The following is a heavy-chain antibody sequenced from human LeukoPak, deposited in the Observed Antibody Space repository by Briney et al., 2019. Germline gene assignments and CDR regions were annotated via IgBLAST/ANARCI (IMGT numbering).Heavy chain of an antibody. D-gene: IGHD3-10*01. V-gene: IGHV3-74*01. CDR2: INSDGSST. CDR1: GFTFSSYW. CDR3: AAFSGSYYNAPEY. Sequence: GGSLRLSCAASGFTFSSYWMHWVRQAPGKGLVWVSRINSDGSSTSYADSVKGRFTISRDNAKNTLYLQMNSLRAEDTAVYYCAAFSGSYYNAPEYWGQGTLVTVSS. J-gene: IGHJ4*02.